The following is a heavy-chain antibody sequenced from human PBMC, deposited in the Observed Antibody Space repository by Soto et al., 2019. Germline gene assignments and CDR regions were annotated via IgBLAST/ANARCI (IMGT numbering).Heavy chain of an antibody. J-gene: IGHJ3*02. CDR3: AREITINSSGWYTDDAFDI. CDR1: GFTFSSYG. V-gene: IGHV3-33*01. Sequence: GGSLRLSCAASGFTFSSYGMHWVRQAPGKGLEWVAVIWYDGSNKYYADSVKGRFTISRDNSKNTLYLQMNSLRAEDTAVYYCAREITINSSGWYTDDAFDIWGQGTMVTVSS. CDR2: IWYDGSNK. D-gene: IGHD6-19*01.